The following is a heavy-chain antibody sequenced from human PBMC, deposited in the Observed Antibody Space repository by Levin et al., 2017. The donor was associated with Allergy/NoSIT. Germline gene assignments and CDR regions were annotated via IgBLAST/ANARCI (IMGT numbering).Heavy chain of an antibody. V-gene: IGHV5-10-1*01. CDR2: MDPSDSYT. CDR3: ARQTSESGTRALLDH. CDR1: GFSFTNNW. D-gene: IGHD1-1*01. J-gene: IGHJ4*02. Sequence: GESLKISCKGAGFSFTNNWISWVRLMPGKGLEWMGRMDPSDSYTKYSPSFQGHVTISADKSISTAYLQWSSLKASDSAMYYCARQTSESGTRALLDHWGEGPLFTVYS.